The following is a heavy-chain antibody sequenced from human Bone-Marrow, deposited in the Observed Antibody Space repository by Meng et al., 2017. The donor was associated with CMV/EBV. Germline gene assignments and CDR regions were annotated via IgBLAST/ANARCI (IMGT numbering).Heavy chain of an antibody. CDR3: ARDLPGYYDSSGYSKAFDY. V-gene: IGHV1-2*02. CDR1: GYTFTGYY. J-gene: IGHJ4*03. Sequence: ASVKVSCKASGYTFTGYYMHWVRQAPGQGLEWMGWINPNSGGTNYAQKFQGRVTMTRDTSISTAYMELSRLRSDDTAVYYCARDLPGYYDSSGYSKAFDYWGQGTTVTVSS. D-gene: IGHD3-22*01. CDR2: INPNSGGT.